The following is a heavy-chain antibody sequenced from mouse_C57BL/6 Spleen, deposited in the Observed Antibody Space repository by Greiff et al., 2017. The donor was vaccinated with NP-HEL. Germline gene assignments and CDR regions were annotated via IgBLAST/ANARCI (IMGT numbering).Heavy chain of an antibody. D-gene: IGHD2-1*01. V-gene: IGHV10-3*01. J-gene: IGHJ2*01. Sequence: EVMLVESGGGLVQPKGSLKLSCAASGFTFNTYAMHWVRQAPGKGLEWVARIRSKSSNYATYYADSVKDRFTISRDDSQSMLYRQMNNLKTEDTAMYYCVREGGIYYGNYGYFDYWGQGTTLTVSS. CDR3: VREGGIYYGNYGYFDY. CDR2: IRSKSSNYAT. CDR1: GFTFNTYA.